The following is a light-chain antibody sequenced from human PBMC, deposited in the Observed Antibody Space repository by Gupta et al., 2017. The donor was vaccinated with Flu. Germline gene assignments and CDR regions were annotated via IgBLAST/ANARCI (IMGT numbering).Light chain of an antibody. V-gene: IGKV3-15*01. CDR2: GAS. Sequence: EIVMTQSPATLSASPGETVTLSCRASQSVDNNVAWYQQKPGQAPSLLISGASTRATGVPGRISASGSGTQFALTISSLQPEDFALYYCQQYANWPPSTCGGGTRVEV. CDR3: QQYANWPPST. CDR1: QSVDNN. J-gene: IGKJ4*01.